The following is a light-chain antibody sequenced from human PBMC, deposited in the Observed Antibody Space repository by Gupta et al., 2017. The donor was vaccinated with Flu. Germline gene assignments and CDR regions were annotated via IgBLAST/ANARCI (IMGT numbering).Light chain of an antibody. CDR2: EGI. V-gene: IGLV2-23*03. CDR1: SRDVGSYYL. J-gene: IGLJ1*01. CDR3: CSYAGSTTFLYV. Sequence: QSALTQPASVSGSPGQSITLSCPGTSRDVGSYYLVSWYQQHPGKAPKLIIYEGIKRPSGVSKRVSGSMSGNTASLTISGLQAEDEADYPCCSYAGSTTFLYVFGTGTEVTVI.